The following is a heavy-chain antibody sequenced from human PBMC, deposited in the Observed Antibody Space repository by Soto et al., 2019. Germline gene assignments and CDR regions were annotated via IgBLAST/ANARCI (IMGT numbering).Heavy chain of an antibody. D-gene: IGHD3-3*01. Sequence: PSETLSLTCAVYGGSLSDYSWTWIRQAPRKGLEWIGEVDTSGITNYNPSLESRLTFSIDTSNSQFSLRLSSVTAADTAVYFCARAGNYDVLSGRMYYFDYWGQGNMVTVSS. CDR1: GGSLSDYS. CDR3: ARAGNYDVLSGRMYYFDY. V-gene: IGHV4-34*01. J-gene: IGHJ4*02. CDR2: VDTSGIT.